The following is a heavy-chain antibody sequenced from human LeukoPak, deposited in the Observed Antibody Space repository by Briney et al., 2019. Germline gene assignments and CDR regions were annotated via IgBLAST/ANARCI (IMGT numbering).Heavy chain of an antibody. D-gene: IGHD5-12*01. CDR1: GYTLTELS. CDR3: ARGYAGYYYNYYMGV. Sequence: ASVKVSCKVSGYTLTELSMHWVRQAPGKGLEWMGGFDPEDGETIYAQKFQGRVTITTDESTSTAYMEVSSLRSEDTAVYYCARGYAGYYYNYYMGVWGKGTTVTVSS. CDR2: FDPEDGET. J-gene: IGHJ6*03. V-gene: IGHV1-24*01.